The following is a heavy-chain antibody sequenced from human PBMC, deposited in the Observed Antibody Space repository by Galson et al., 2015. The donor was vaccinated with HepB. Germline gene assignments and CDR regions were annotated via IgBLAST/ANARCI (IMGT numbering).Heavy chain of an antibody. CDR2: INPGGDGA. CDR1: GYTFTSYY. Sequence: SVKVSCKASGYTFTSYYIHWVRQAPGQGLEWMGIINPGGDGANYAQNLQGRVTLTMDTSTRTVYMELSGLRSEDTAMYYCARAPLNKPQGDFDYWGQGTLVTVSS. CDR3: ARAPLNKPQGDFDY. D-gene: IGHD2/OR15-2a*01. J-gene: IGHJ4*02. V-gene: IGHV1-46*04.